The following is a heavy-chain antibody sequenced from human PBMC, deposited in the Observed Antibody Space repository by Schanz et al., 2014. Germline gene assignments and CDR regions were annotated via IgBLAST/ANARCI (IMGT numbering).Heavy chain of an antibody. Sequence: VQLGESGGGLVQPGGSLRLSCAASGFTVSNNYMSWVRQPPGKGLEWVSCITGGSTTYTYYADSVRGRFTISRDNAKSSVYLQMNSLRAEDTAVYYCARSGVDVWGQGTTVTVSS. CDR2: ITGGSTTYT. CDR3: ARSGVDV. CDR1: GFTVSNNY. V-gene: IGHV3-11*06. D-gene: IGHD3-10*01. J-gene: IGHJ6*02.